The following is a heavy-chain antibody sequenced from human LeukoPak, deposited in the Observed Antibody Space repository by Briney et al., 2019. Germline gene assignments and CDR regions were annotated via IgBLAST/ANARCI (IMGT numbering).Heavy chain of an antibody. Sequence: GGSLRLSCAASGFTFSSSWLHWVRQAPGKGLVWVSRINSDGSSTSYADSVKGRFTISRDNAKNTLYLQMNGLRAEDAAVYYCARVAYGSSWYVDYWGQGTLVTVSS. CDR2: INSDGSST. CDR1: GFTFSSSW. CDR3: ARVAYGSSWYVDY. J-gene: IGHJ4*02. D-gene: IGHD6-13*01. V-gene: IGHV3-74*01.